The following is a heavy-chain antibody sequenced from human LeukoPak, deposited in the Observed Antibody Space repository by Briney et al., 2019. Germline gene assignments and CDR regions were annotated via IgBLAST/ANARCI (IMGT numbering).Heavy chain of an antibody. J-gene: IGHJ6*02. Sequence: SETLSLTCTVSGVSISSSSYYWGWIRQPPGKGLEWIGSISYSGSTYFNPSLKSRVTISVDTSKNQFSLKLSSVTAADTAVYYCARVLGYSYGYSMDVWGQGTPVTVSS. V-gene: IGHV4-39*01. CDR3: ARVLGYSYGYSMDV. D-gene: IGHD5-18*01. CDR1: GVSISSSSYY. CDR2: ISYSGST.